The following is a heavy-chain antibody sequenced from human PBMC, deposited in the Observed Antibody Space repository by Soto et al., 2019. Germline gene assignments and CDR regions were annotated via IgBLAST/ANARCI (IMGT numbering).Heavy chain of an antibody. D-gene: IGHD3-10*01. CDR3: ARMGPYYGSGSFSSY. CDR2: INPNGGST. J-gene: IGHJ4*02. CDR1: GYTFTSYY. Sequence: QVQLVQSGAEVKKPGASVKVSCKASGYTFTSYYMHWVRQAAGQGLECMGMINPNGGSTSLAQKVHDRVTMTSDTSTRTVYMELSSLTSEDTAVYFCARMGPYYGSGSFSSYWGQGTLVTVSS. V-gene: IGHV1-46*01.